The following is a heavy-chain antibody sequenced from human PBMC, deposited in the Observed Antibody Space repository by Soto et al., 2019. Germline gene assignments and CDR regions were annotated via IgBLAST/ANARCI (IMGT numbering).Heavy chain of an antibody. CDR3: ARYDAFKAFDL. J-gene: IGHJ3*01. CDR2: ISSGSVHI. D-gene: IGHD1-1*01. CDR1: GFTFNSYS. V-gene: IGHV3-21*01. Sequence: PGGSLRLSCAASGFTFNSYSVNWVRQAPGKGLEWVASISSGSVHIDFADSVKGRFTISRDDVTNSVSLQMDSLRVEDTGTYYCARYDAFKAFDLWGQGTMVTVSS.